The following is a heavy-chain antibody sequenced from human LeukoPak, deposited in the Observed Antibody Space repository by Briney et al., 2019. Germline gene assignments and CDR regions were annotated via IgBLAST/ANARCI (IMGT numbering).Heavy chain of an antibody. D-gene: IGHD6-19*01. J-gene: IGHJ4*02. CDR2: IYYSGST. V-gene: IGHV4-59*01. CDR1: GGSISSYY. Sequence: PSETLSLTCTVSGGSISSYYWSWIRQPPGKGLEWIGYIYYSGSTNYNPSLKSRVTISVDTSKNQLSLKLSSVTAADTAVYYCARSTLSSGWYRWGQGTLVTVSS. CDR3: ARSTLSSGWYR.